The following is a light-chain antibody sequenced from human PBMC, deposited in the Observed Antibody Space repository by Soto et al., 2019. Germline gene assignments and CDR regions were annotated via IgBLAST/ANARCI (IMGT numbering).Light chain of an antibody. CDR3: QQSYSPLWT. CDR1: QSISNY. V-gene: IGKV1-39*01. J-gene: IGKJ1*01. Sequence: IRLTQSPSSLSASVGDIVPITCRASQSISNYLNWYQHKAGKAPKVLIYAASSLQRGVPSRFSGSGSGTDFTLIISSLQPEDFATYYCQQSYSPLWTFGQGIKVDI. CDR2: AAS.